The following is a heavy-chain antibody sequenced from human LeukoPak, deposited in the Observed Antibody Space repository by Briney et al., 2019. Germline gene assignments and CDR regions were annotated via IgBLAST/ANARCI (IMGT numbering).Heavy chain of an antibody. CDR3: ARVVTAAGLDL. D-gene: IGHD6-25*01. CDR1: GGSFSGYY. Sequence: PSETLSLTCAVYGGSFSGYYWGWVRQPPGKGLEWIGNVHYDGRTASNPSLKSRVTMSLDTSTNQFSLKMNSVTATDTALYYCARVVTAAGLDLWGQGILVTISS. CDR2: VHYDGRT. J-gene: IGHJ5*02. V-gene: IGHV4-34*01.